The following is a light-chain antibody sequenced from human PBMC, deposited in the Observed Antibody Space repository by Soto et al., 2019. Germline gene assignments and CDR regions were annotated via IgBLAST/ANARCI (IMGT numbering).Light chain of an antibody. Sequence: EIVMTQSPSTLSVSPGESATLSCRASQSVRSNLAWYQQKPGQAPRLLIYGASTRATGIPARFSGRGSGTEFTLTITSLQSEDFAVYYCQQYNDWLWTFGQGTKVDIK. CDR3: QQYNDWLWT. J-gene: IGKJ1*01. CDR1: QSVRSN. CDR2: GAS. V-gene: IGKV3-15*01.